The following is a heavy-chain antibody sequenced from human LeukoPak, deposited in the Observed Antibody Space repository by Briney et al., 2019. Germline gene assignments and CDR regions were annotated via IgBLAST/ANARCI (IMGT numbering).Heavy chain of an antibody. Sequence: ASVKVSYKASGYTFIGYYMHWVRQAPGQGLEWMGWINPNSGGTNYAQKFQGRVTMTRDTSISTAYMELSRLTSDDTAVYYCATSTHYFDTSGYHPLDYWGQGTLVTVSS. CDR3: ATSTHYFDTSGYHPLDY. D-gene: IGHD3-22*01. V-gene: IGHV1-2*02. CDR1: GYTFIGYY. CDR2: INPNSGGT. J-gene: IGHJ4*02.